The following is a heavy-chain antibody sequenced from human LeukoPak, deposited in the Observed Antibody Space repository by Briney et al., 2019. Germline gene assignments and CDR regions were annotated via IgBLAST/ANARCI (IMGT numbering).Heavy chain of an antibody. Sequence: SETLSLTCTVSGGSISTYYWSWIRQPPGKGLEWIGYVYYTGLTNYNPSLESRVTMSADTSKNQFSLRLTSVTAADTAIYYCAKERDEGALLGWFDPWGPGTLVTVSS. CDR3: AKERDEGALLGWFDP. CDR2: VYYTGLT. V-gene: IGHV4-59*01. CDR1: GGSISTYY. D-gene: IGHD5-24*01. J-gene: IGHJ5*02.